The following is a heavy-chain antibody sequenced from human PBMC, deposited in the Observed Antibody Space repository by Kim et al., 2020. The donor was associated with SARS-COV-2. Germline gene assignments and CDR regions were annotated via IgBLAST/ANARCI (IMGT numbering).Heavy chain of an antibody. CDR3: ARTYYDFWSGPGTPRD. D-gene: IGHD3-3*01. Sequence: GPTVVKRRETGTLGGVFSGFSLSTSGVGVGWIRQPPGKALEWLALIYWDDDKRYSPSLKSRLTITKDTSKNQVVLTMTNMDPVDTATYYCARTYYDFWSGPGTPRDWGQGTLVTVSS. CDR1: GFSLSTSGVG. J-gene: IGHJ4*02. CDR2: IYWDDDK. V-gene: IGHV2-5*02.